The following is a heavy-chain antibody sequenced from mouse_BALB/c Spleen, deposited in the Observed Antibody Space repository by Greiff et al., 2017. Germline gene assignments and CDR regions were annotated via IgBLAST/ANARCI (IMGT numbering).Heavy chain of an antibody. CDR3: ARRVFDWADY. Sequence: EVQLQQSGPELMKPGASVKISCKASGYSFTSYYMHWVKQSHGKSLEWIGYIDPFNGGTSYNQKFKGKATLTVDKSSSTAYMHLSSLTSEDSAVYYCARRVFDWADYWGQGTTLTVSS. CDR1: GYSFTSYY. V-gene: IGHV1S135*01. J-gene: IGHJ2*01. D-gene: IGHD4-1*01. CDR2: IDPFNGGT.